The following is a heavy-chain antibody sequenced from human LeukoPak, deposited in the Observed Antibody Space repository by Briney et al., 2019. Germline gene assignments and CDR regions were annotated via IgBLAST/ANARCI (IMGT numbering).Heavy chain of an antibody. CDR3: ARFGSY. CDR1: GGSFSGYY. Sequence: SETLSLTCAVYGGSFSGYYWSWIRQPPGKGLEWIGEINRSGSTNYNPSLKSRVTISVDTSKSQFSLKLTSVTAADTAVYYCARFGSYWGQGTLVTVSS. J-gene: IGHJ4*02. D-gene: IGHD3-10*01. CDR2: INRSGST. V-gene: IGHV4-34*01.